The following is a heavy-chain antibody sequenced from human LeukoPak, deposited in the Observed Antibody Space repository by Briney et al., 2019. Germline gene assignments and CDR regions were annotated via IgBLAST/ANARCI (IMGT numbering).Heavy chain of an antibody. J-gene: IGHJ4*02. V-gene: IGHV3-74*01. Sequence: PGGSLRLSCAASGFTFSSYWMHWVRQAPGKGLVWVSRINSDGSSTSYADSVKGRFTISRDNAKNSLYLQMNSLRTEDTALYYCAKAYGSGTYSYFDYWGQGTLVTVST. D-gene: IGHD3-10*01. CDR1: GFTFSSYW. CDR3: AKAYGSGTYSYFDY. CDR2: INSDGSST.